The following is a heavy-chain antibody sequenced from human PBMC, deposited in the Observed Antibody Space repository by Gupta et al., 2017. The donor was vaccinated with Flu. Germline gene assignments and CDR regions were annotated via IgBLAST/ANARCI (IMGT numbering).Heavy chain of an antibody. D-gene: IGHD4-17*01. Sequence: QVQLVESGGGLVKPGGSLRLSCAASGFNFSDYYMSWIPQAPGKGLEWVSYISSSGSTIYYTDSVKGRFTISRDNAKNSLYLQMNSLRAEDTAVYYCARDRAMTTVTKYDYYGMDVWGQGTTVTVSS. CDR2: ISSSGSTI. V-gene: IGHV3-11*01. CDR1: GFNFSDYY. J-gene: IGHJ6*02. CDR3: ARDRAMTTVTKYDYYGMDV.